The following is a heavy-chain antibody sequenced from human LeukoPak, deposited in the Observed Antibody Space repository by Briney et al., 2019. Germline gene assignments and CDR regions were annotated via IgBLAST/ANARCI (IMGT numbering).Heavy chain of an antibody. CDR1: GFTFSSYA. Sequence: PGGSLRLSCAASGFTFSSYAMSWVRQAPGKGLEWVSGISGSGDTYYADSVKGRFTISRDNSKNTLYLQMNSLRAEDTAVYYCAKDKGPYYYGSGSYYNHNWFDPWGQGTLVTVSS. CDR2: ISGSGDT. CDR3: AKDKGPYYYGSGSYYNHNWFDP. D-gene: IGHD3-10*01. J-gene: IGHJ5*02. V-gene: IGHV3-23*01.